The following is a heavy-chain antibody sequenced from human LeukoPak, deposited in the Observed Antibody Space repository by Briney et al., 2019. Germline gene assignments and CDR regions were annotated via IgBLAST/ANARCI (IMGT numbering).Heavy chain of an antibody. CDR1: GGSISSSSYY. J-gene: IGHJ6*02. D-gene: IGHD3-10*01. CDR3: ARAGRGWFGSMDV. V-gene: IGHV4-39*01. CDR2: IYYSGST. Sequence: PSETLSLTCTVSGGSISSSSYYWGWIRQPPGKGLEWIGSIYYSGSTYYNPSLKSRVTISVDTSKSQFSLKLSSVTAADTAVYYCARAGRGWFGSMDVWGQGTTVTVSS.